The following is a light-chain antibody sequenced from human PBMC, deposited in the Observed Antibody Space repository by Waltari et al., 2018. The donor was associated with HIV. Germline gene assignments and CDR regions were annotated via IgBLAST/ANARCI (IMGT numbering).Light chain of an antibody. V-gene: IGLV1-40*01. Sequence: QSVLTQPPSVSGAPGQRVTISCTGSSSNIGAGYDVHWYQQLPGTAPKLFIYANNTRPPGIPDRFSVSKSGPSASLAITGLRAEDEGDYYCQSYDTSLGGSVFGGGTKLTVL. CDR2: ANN. J-gene: IGLJ3*02. CDR3: QSYDTSLGGSV. CDR1: SSNIGAGYD.